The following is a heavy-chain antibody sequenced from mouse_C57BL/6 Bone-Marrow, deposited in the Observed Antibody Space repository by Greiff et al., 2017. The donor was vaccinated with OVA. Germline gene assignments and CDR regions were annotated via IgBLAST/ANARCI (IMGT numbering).Heavy chain of an antibody. CDR3: ARGGYYYDYSFDY. Sequence: QVQLQQSGAELVRPGTSVKVSCKASGYAFTNYLIEWVKQRPGQGLEWIGVINPGSGGTNYNEKFKGKATLTADKSSSTAYMQLSSLTSEDSAVYFCARGGYYYDYSFDYWGQGTTHTVSS. D-gene: IGHD2-4*01. CDR1: GYAFTNYL. V-gene: IGHV1-54*01. J-gene: IGHJ2*01. CDR2: INPGSGGT.